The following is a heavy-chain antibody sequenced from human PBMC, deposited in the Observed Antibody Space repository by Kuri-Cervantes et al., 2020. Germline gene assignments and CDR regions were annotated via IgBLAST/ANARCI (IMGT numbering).Heavy chain of an antibody. CDR1: GFTFSSYA. CDR3: AKSYSSGWTYGMDV. Sequence: GESLKISCAASGFTFSSYAMSWIRQAPGKGLEWVSAISGSGGSTYYADSVKGRFTISRDNSKNTLYLQMNSLRAEDTAVYYCAKSYSSGWTYGMDVWGQGTTVTVSS. D-gene: IGHD6-19*01. CDR2: ISGSGGST. V-gene: IGHV3-23*01. J-gene: IGHJ6*02.